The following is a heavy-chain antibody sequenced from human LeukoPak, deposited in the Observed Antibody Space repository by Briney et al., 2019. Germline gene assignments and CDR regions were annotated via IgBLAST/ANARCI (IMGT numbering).Heavy chain of an antibody. CDR1: GGSIDSRRYY. CDR3: ARRSEFDNTHYHYFDY. Sequence: SETLSLTCTVSGGSIDSRRYYWDWIRQAPGKGLEWIGTIYHSGSSEYHPSLKSRVAIFVDPSKNQFSLILHSVAAADTAVYYCARRSEFDNTHYHYFDYWGQGALVTVSS. D-gene: IGHD2-15*01. V-gene: IGHV4-39*01. CDR2: IYHSGSS. J-gene: IGHJ4*02.